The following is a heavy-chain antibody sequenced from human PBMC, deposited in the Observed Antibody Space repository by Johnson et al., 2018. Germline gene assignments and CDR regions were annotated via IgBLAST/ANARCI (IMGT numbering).Heavy chain of an antibody. D-gene: IGHD1-26*01. J-gene: IGHJ3*02. Sequence: QVQLVESGGGVVQPGRSLRLSCAASGFSFTTYGMHWVRQAPGKGLEWVAVISYDGRDKAHADSVEGRLTISRDNSKNMLYLQMNTLRPEDTAVYDCAKVSGSYWDHAIDIWGQGTMVTVSS. CDR2: ISYDGRDK. CDR3: AKVSGSYWDHAIDI. V-gene: IGHV3-30*18. CDR1: GFSFTTYG.